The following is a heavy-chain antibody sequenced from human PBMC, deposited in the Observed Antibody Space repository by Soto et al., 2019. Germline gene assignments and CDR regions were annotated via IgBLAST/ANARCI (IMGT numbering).Heavy chain of an antibody. CDR2: ISYDGSDK. CDR1: GFTVSSNY. CDR3: AKGRYYGSGGDYFDY. Sequence: GGSLRLSCAASGFTVSSNYMSWVRQAPGKGLEWVALISYDGSDKDYADSVKGRFTISRDNSRNTLFLQMNSLRADDTAVYYYAKGRYYGSGGDYFDYWGQGTLVTVSS. D-gene: IGHD3-10*01. J-gene: IGHJ4*02. V-gene: IGHV3-30*18.